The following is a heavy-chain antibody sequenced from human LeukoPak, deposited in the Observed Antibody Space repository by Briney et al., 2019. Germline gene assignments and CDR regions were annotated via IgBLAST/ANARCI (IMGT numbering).Heavy chain of an antibody. CDR1: GFTFSDHY. D-gene: IGHD3-10*01. V-gene: IGHV3-72*01. CDR2: TRNKANSYTT. Sequence: GGSLRLSCAASGFTFSDHYMDWVRQAPGKGLEWVGRTRNKANSYTTEYAASVKGRFTISRDDSKNSLYLQMNSLKTEDTAVYYCARVTMVRGVINGMDVWGQGTTVTVSS. J-gene: IGHJ6*02. CDR3: ARVTMVRGVINGMDV.